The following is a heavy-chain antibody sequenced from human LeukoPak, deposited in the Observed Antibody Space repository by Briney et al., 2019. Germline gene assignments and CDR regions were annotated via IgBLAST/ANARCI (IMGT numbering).Heavy chain of an antibody. V-gene: IGHV3-30*18. CDR2: ISNDGTNK. CDR3: AKFHGSGSYYNDDY. J-gene: IGHJ4*02. CDR1: GFTFSSYG. D-gene: IGHD3-10*01. Sequence: GGSLRLSCAASGFTFSSYGMHWVRQAPGKGLEWVAAISNDGTNKYYADSVKGRFTVSRDNSKNTLYPQMNSLRAEDTAVYYCAKFHGSGSYYNDDYWGQGTLVTVSS.